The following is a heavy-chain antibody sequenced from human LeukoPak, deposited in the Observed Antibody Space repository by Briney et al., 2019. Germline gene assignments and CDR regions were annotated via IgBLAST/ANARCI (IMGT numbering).Heavy chain of an antibody. CDR2: IYTSGST. CDR3: ASGEYSSSSGY. V-gene: IGHV4-4*09. CDR1: GGSISSYY. J-gene: IGHJ4*02. Sequence: SETLSLTCTVSGGSISSYYWSWIRQPPGKGLEWIGYIYTSGSTNYNPSLKSRVTISVDTSKNQFSLKLSSVTAADTAVYYCASGEYSSSSGYWGQGTLVTVSS. D-gene: IGHD6-6*01.